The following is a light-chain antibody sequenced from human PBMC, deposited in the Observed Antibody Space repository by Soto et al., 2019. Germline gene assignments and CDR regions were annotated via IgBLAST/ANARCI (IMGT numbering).Light chain of an antibody. J-gene: IGLJ2*01. V-gene: IGLV1-47*02. CDR1: SSNIGGTNY. Sequence: QSVLTQPPSASGTPGQRVFTSCSGSSSNIGGTNYAYWYQQLPGAAPKLLMHSNNLRPSGVPERISGSKSGTSASLAISGLRSEDEAVYYCASWDDRLGAVIFGGGTKVTVL. CDR3: ASWDDRLGAVI. CDR2: SNN.